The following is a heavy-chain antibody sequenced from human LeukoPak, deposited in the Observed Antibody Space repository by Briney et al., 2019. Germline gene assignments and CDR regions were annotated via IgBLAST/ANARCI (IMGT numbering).Heavy chain of an antibody. D-gene: IGHD3-9*01. J-gene: IGHJ6*03. CDR2: IYTSGST. V-gene: IGHV4-4*07. CDR3: ARGRPHYDILTGYYLPYYYYMDV. CDR1: GGSISSYY. Sequence: SETLSLTCTVSGGSISSYYWSWIRQPAGKGLEWIGRIYTSGSTNYNPSLKSRVTMSVDTSKNQFSLKLSSVTAADTAVYYCARGRPHYDILTGYYLPYYYYMDVWGKGTTVTVSS.